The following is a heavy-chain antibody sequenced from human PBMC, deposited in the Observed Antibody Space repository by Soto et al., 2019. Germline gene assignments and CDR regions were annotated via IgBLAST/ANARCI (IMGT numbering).Heavy chain of an antibody. CDR1: GYNYNLHW. D-gene: IGHD3-16*01. J-gene: IGHJ6*02. CDR2: IYPGDSDT. Sequence: GESLKISCRGSGYNYNLHWISWVRQKPGRGLEWMGIIYPGDSDTRYNPSLQGQVTISVDKSINTAYLQWDSLAASDTATYYCARHLRSYDFFQYYYGIDVWGQGSTVTVSS. V-gene: IGHV5-51*01. CDR3: ARHLRSYDFFQYYYGIDV.